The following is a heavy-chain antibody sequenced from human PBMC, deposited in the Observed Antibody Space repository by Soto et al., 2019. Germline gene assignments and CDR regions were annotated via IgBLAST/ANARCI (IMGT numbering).Heavy chain of an antibody. V-gene: IGHV3-30*04. J-gene: IGHJ6*02. CDR3: ARDGYGMAV. CDR1: GFTFSSYA. Sequence: ESGGGVVQPGRSLRLSCAASGFTFSSYAMHWVRQAPGKGLEWVALISFDGRKEYYADSVKGRFTISRDNPKNTLYLQMNSLRPEDTAVYYCARDGYGMAVWGQETTVTVSS. CDR2: ISFDGRKE.